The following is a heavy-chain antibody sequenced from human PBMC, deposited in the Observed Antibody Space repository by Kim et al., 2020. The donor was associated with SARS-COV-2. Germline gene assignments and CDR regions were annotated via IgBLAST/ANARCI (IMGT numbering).Heavy chain of an antibody. CDR2: INPNSGGT. J-gene: IGHJ6*02. CDR1: GYTFTGYY. Sequence: ASVKVSCKASGYTFTGYYMHWVRQAPGQGLEWMGRINPNSGGTHYAQKFQGRVTMTRDTSISTAYMEPSRLRSDDTVVYYCARGGDRSSWPYYYGMDVWGQGTTVTVSS. CDR3: ARGGDRSSWPYYYGMDV. V-gene: IGHV1-2*05. D-gene: IGHD6-13*01.